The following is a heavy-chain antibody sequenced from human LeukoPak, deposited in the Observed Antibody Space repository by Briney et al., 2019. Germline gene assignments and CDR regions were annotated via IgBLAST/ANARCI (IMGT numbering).Heavy chain of an antibody. V-gene: IGHV4-39*07. D-gene: IGHD4-23*01. CDR3: ATLTGGDDAFDI. CDR2: IYYSGGT. J-gene: IGHJ3*02. Sequence: PSETLSLTCTVSGGSIRSRNYCWGWIRQPPGKGLEWIGNIYYSGGTYYNPSLKSRVTISVLTSKNRFSLKLSSVTAADTAVYYCATLTGGDDAFDIWGQGTMVTVSS. CDR1: GGSIRSRNYC.